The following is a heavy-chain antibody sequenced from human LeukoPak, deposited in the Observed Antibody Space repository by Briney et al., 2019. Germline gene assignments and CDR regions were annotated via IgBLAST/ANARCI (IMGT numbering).Heavy chain of an antibody. V-gene: IGHV4-59*13. J-gene: IGHJ5*02. Sequence: PSETLSLTRTVSGGSISSYYWSWIRQPPGKGLEWIGYIYYSGSTNYNPSLKSRVTISVDTSKNQFSLKLSSVTAADTAVYYCARAVVTPRWWFDPWGQGTLVTVSS. CDR1: GGSISSYY. D-gene: IGHD3-22*01. CDR2: IYYSGST. CDR3: ARAVVTPRWWFDP.